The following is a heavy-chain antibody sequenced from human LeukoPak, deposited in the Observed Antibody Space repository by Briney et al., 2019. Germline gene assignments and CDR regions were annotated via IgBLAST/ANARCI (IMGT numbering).Heavy chain of an antibody. CDR2: ISGSGGST. CDR3: ASTYYYDSSGYAGIDY. J-gene: IGHJ4*02. V-gene: IGHV3-23*01. CDR1: GFTFSSYG. Sequence: GGSLRLSCAASGFTFSSYGMSWVRQAPGKGLEWVSAISGSGGSTYYADSVKGRFTISRDNSKNTLYLQMNSLRAEDTAVYYCASTYYYDSSGYAGIDYWGQGTLVTVSS. D-gene: IGHD3-22*01.